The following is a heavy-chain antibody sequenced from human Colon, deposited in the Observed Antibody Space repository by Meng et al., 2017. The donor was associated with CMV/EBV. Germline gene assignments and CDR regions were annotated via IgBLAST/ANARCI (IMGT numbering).Heavy chain of an antibody. CDR1: GFTFSSYE. Sequence: GGSLRLSCAASGFTFSSYEMNWVRQAPGKGLEWVSYISSSGSTIYYADSVKGRFTISRDNAKNSLYLQMNSLRAEDTAVYYCAKGVTSSDPYRAFDILGQGTMVTVSS. CDR3: AKGVTSSDPYRAFDI. CDR2: ISSSGSTI. D-gene: IGHD3-22*01. V-gene: IGHV3-48*03. J-gene: IGHJ3*02.